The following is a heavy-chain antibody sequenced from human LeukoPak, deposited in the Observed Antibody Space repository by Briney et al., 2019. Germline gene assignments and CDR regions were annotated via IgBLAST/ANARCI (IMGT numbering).Heavy chain of an antibody. CDR2: INPNSGAT. CDR3: AREEDGYNFDY. D-gene: IGHD5-24*01. V-gene: IGHV1-2*02. CDR1: GYTFTGYY. J-gene: IGHJ4*02. Sequence: GASVKVSCKASGYTFTGYYMHWVRQAPGHGLEWMGWINPNSGATNYAQKFQGRVTMTRDTSISTAYMELSRLRSDDTAVYYCAREEDGYNFDYWGQGTLVTVSS.